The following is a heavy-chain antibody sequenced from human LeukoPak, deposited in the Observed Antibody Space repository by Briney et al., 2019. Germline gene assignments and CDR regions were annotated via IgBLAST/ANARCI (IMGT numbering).Heavy chain of an antibody. D-gene: IGHD6-19*01. CDR2: IYTGGDT. V-gene: IGHV3-53*01. CDR3: AGGQMFTSGGFDD. J-gene: IGHJ4*02. CDR1: GFSVSNKY. Sequence: GGSLRLSCAASGFSVSNKYMSWVRQAPGKGLEWVSVIYTGGDTYYAASVRARFTISRDNSKNTVNLQMNSLRAEDTALYYCAGGQMFTSGGFDDWGQGTLVTVSS.